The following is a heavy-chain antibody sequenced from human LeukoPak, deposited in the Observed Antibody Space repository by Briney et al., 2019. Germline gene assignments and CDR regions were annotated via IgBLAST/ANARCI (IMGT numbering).Heavy chain of an antibody. Sequence: GGSLRLSCAASGFSLSNHAVHWVRQAPGKGLEWVTIISHHGSTTHYADSVQGRFTISRDNAKNTLYLQMNSLRAEDTAVYYCARDLYSSSCWWGQGTLVTVSS. CDR1: GFSLSNHA. CDR3: ARDLYSSSCW. J-gene: IGHJ4*02. V-gene: IGHV3-30*04. D-gene: IGHD6-13*01. CDR2: ISHHGSTT.